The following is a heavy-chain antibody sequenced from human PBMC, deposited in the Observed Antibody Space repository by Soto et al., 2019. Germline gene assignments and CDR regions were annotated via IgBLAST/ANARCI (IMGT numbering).Heavy chain of an antibody. Sequence: QVHLQQWGAGLLKPSETLSLTCGVYDGSFSDYYWSWIRQPPGKGLEWIGEFKHSGGTNYSPSLKSRVTILGDTSNNQFSLKLTSVTAADTAMYYCARQVVRLAVTQDWGQGTLVTVSS. J-gene: IGHJ4*02. D-gene: IGHD6-19*01. CDR3: ARQVVRLAVTQD. V-gene: IGHV4-34*01. CDR2: FKHSGGT. CDR1: DGSFSDYY.